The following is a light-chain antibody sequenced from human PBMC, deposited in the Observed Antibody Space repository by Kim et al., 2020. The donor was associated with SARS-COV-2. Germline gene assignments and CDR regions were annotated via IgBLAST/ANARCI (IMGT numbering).Light chain of an antibody. CDR1: SSAVGGYNY. J-gene: IGLJ3*02. V-gene: IGLV2-8*01. CDR3: SSYAGSNNWV. Sequence: SVNTSCTRTSSAVGGYNYVSWYQQHPGKAPKLMIYEVSTRPSGVPDRFSGSKSGNTASLTVSGLQAEDEADYYCSSYAGSNNWVFGGGTKLTVL. CDR2: EVS.